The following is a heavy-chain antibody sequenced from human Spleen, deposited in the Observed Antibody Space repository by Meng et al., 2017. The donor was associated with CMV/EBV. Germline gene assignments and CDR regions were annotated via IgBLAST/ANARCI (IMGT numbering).Heavy chain of an antibody. D-gene: IGHD3-3*01. Sequence: ASVKVSCKASGYTFTSYSMHWVRQAPGQGLEWMGIINPSGGSTSYAQKFQGRVTMTRDTSTSTVYMELSSLRSEDTAVYYCAREYFPGDDFWSGYGYGMDVWGQGTTVTVSS. CDR1: GYTFTSYS. J-gene: IGHJ6*02. CDR2: INPSGGST. V-gene: IGHV1-46*01. CDR3: AREYFPGDDFWSGYGYGMDV.